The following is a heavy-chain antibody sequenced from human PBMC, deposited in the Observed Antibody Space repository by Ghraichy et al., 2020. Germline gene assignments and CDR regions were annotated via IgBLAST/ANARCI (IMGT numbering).Heavy chain of an antibody. CDR2: IYHSGST. J-gene: IGHJ4*02. CDR3: ARGNDFWSGYDD. Sequence: TLSLTCAVSGGSISSGGYSWSWIRQPPGKGLEWIGYIYHSGSTYYNPSLKSRVTISVDRSKNQFSLKLSSVTAADTAVYYCARGNDFWSGYDDWGQGTLVTVSS. V-gene: IGHV4-30-2*01. CDR1: GGSISSGGYS. D-gene: IGHD3-3*01.